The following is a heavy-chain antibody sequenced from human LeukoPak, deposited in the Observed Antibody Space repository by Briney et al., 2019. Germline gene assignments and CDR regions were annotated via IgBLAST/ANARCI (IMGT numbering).Heavy chain of an antibody. Sequence: PGGSLRLSCAASGFTFSSYSMNWVRQAPGKGLEWVSSISSSSSYIYYADPVKGRFTISRDNAKNSLYLQMNSLRAEDTAVYYCARNSAAGTIGDAFDIWGQGTMVTVSS. CDR1: GFTFSSYS. J-gene: IGHJ3*02. CDR2: ISSSSSYI. V-gene: IGHV3-21*01. D-gene: IGHD6-13*01. CDR3: ARNSAAGTIGDAFDI.